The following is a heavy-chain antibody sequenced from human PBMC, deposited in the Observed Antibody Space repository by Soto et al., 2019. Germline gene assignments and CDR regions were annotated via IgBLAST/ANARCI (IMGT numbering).Heavy chain of an antibody. CDR3: ARVVGLAAAGTVAWFDP. Sequence: TLSLTCAISGDSVSSNSAAWNWIRQSPSRGLEWLGRTYYRSKWYNDYAVSVKSRITINPDTSKNQFSLQLNSVTPEDTAVYYCARVVGLAAAGTVAWFDPWGQGTLVTVSS. D-gene: IGHD6-13*01. J-gene: IGHJ5*02. CDR1: GDSVSSNSAA. CDR2: TYYRSKWYN. V-gene: IGHV6-1*01.